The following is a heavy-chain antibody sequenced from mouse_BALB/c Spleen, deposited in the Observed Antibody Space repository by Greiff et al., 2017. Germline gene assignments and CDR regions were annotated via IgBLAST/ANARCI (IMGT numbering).Heavy chain of an antibody. V-gene: IGHV1-87*01. CDR3: ARGGDHFDY. CDR2: IYPGDGDT. J-gene: IGHJ2*01. CDR1: GYTFTSYW. D-gene: IGHD3-3*01. Sequence: QVQLQQSGAELARPGASVKLSCTASGYTFTSYWMQWVKQRPGQGLEWIGAIYPGDGDTRYTQKFKGKATLTADKSSSTAYMQLSSLASEDSAVYYCARGGDHFDYWGQGTTLTVSS.